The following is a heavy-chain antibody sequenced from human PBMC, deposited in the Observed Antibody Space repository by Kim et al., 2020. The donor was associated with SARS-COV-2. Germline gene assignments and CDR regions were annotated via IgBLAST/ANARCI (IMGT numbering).Heavy chain of an antibody. D-gene: IGHD1-7*01. CDR2: INPNSGGT. CDR3: ARGRGYNWNYGPFDY. CDR1: GYTFTGYY. V-gene: IGHV1-2*02. J-gene: IGHJ4*02. Sequence: ASVKVSCKASGYTFTGYYMHWVRQAPGQGLEWMGWINPNSGGTNYAQKFQGRVTMTRDTSISTAYMELSRLRSDDTAVYYCARGRGYNWNYGPFDYWGQGTLVTVSS.